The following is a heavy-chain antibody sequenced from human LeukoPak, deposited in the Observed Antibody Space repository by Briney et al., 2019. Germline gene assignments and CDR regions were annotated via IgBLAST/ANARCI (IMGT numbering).Heavy chain of an antibody. Sequence: GESLKISCKGSGYSFTSLWIGWVRQMPGKGMEWMGIIYPGDSDTRYSPSFEGQVTISADKSISTAYLEWSNLKASDTAIYYCARRYGRPFDYWGQGTLVTVSS. CDR2: IYPGDSDT. CDR1: GYSFTSLW. V-gene: IGHV5-51*01. J-gene: IGHJ4*02. D-gene: IGHD4-17*01. CDR3: ARRYGRPFDY.